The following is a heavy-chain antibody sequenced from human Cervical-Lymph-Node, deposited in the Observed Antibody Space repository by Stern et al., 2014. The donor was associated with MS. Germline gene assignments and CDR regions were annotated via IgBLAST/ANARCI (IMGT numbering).Heavy chain of an antibody. V-gene: IGHV3-43D*04. CDR3: ARDFLAAVDTGGGHFDL. CDR2: ISWDGGSI. J-gene: IGHJ2*01. Sequence: EVQLVESGGAVVQPGGSLRLSCAASGFTFDDYAMHWVRQAPGKGLEWVSLISWDGGSIYYADSVKGRFTISRDNTKDSLFLQMNSLRAEDTALYYCARDFLAAVDTGGGHFDLWGRGTLVTVSS. D-gene: IGHD6-13*01. CDR1: GFTFDDYA.